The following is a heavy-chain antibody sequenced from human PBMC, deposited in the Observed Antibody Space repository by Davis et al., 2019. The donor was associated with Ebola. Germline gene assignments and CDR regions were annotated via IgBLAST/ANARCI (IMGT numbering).Heavy chain of an antibody. D-gene: IGHD5-24*01. J-gene: IGHJ4*02. CDR3: ARDYNYSFDY. CDR1: GFTFSIYG. V-gene: IGHV3-48*02. CDR2: ISGNMAEI. Sequence: PGGSLRLSCAASGFTFSIYGMNWVRQAPGKGLEWVSYISGNMAEIYYADSVKGRFTISRSNAKNSLYLQMNNLRDEDTAVYYCARDYNYSFDYWGQGALVTVSS.